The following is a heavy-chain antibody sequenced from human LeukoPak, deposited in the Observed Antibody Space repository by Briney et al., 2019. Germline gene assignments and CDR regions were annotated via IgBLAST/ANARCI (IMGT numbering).Heavy chain of an antibody. CDR2: INPNSDDS. CDR1: GYTFAGFY. CDR3: AREGGATRGDAFDI. J-gene: IGHJ3*02. Sequence: GASVKVSCKASGYTFAGFYMHWVRQAPGQGAEWMGRINPNSDDSNYAQKFQGRVTLTRDTSISTAYMELSRLRSDDTAVYYCAREGGATRGDAFDIWGQGTMVTVSS. D-gene: IGHD1-26*01. V-gene: IGHV1-2*06.